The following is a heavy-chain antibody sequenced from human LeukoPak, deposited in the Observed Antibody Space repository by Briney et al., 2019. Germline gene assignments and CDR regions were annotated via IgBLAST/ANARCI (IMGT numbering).Heavy chain of an antibody. J-gene: IGHJ4*02. CDR3: AKLSILAVATDY. V-gene: IGHV3-30*18. D-gene: IGHD2-21*01. CDR1: GFTISSHG. CDR2: ISYDGNSK. Sequence: GGSLRLSCAVSGFTISSHGMHWVRQAPGKGLEWVAMISYDGNSKYYGDSVKGRFTISRDNSKNTLYLQMGSLRAEDTAVYYCAKLSILAVATDYWGQGTLVTVSS.